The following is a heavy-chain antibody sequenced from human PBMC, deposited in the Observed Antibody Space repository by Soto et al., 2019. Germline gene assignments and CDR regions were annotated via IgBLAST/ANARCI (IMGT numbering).Heavy chain of an antibody. D-gene: IGHD1-26*01. CDR3: ARGYRVEGAYGAGACFDY. CDR2: IYSGSNT. J-gene: IGHJ4*02. Sequence: EVQLVESGGDLVQPGRSLRLSCAASGFLVSSNYMSWVRQAPGKGLEWVSVIYSGSNTHYADSVKGRFTISRDNSKNTLYLQMNSLRAEDTAVYFCARGYRVEGAYGAGACFDYWGQGTLVTVSS. CDR1: GFLVSSNY. V-gene: IGHV3-66*01.